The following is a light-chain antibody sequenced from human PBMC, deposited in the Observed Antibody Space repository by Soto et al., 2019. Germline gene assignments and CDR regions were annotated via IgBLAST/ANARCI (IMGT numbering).Light chain of an antibody. Sequence: QLVLTQTPSASGTPGQRVTISCSGSNSNIESNYVYWYQQFPRTAPKLLIYKDYQRPSGVTDRFSGSKSGASVSLAISGLRSEDEADYYCAVRDDRLSGDWVFGGGTKVTVL. J-gene: IGLJ3*02. CDR3: AVRDDRLSGDWV. CDR1: NSNIESNY. CDR2: KDY. V-gene: IGLV1-47*01.